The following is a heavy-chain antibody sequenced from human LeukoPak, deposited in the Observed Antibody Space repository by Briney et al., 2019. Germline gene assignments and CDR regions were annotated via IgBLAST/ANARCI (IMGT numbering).Heavy chain of an antibody. J-gene: IGHJ6*03. V-gene: IGHV4-34*01. Sequence: SETLSLTCAVYGGSFSGYYWSWIRQPPGKGLEWIGEINHSGSTYYNPSLKSRVTISVDTSKNQFSLKLSSVTAADTAVYYCARVGGYSYGIYYYYMDVWGKGTTVTVSS. CDR1: GGSFSGYY. CDR2: INHSGST. CDR3: ARVGGYSYGIYYYYMDV. D-gene: IGHD5-18*01.